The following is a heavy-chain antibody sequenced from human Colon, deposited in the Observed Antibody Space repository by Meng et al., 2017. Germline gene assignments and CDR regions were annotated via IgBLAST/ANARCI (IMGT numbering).Heavy chain of an antibody. CDR2: AST. CDR1: GGSVSSAGYQ. Sequence: QVQLQESGPGLVRPSDTLSLICSVSGGSVSSAGYQWSWIRQPPGKGLEWIGYASTNYNPSLKSRVTISVDTSKNQFSLRLTSVTAADTAVYYCARDRKHYGERGWFDPWGQGTLVTVSS. J-gene: IGHJ5*02. CDR3: ARDRKHYGERGWFDP. D-gene: IGHD4-17*01. V-gene: IGHV4-61*08.